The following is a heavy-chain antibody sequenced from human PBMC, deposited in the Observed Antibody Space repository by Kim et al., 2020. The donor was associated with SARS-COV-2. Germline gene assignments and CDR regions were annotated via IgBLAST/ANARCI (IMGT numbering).Heavy chain of an antibody. V-gene: IGHV4-31*03. D-gene: IGHD3-3*01. CDR3: ARGRNLRIFDY. CDR1: GGSISSGGYY. J-gene: IGHJ4*02. Sequence: SETLSLTCTVSGGSISSGGYYWSWIRQHPGKGLEWIGYIYYSGSTYYNPSLKSRVTISVDTSKNQFSLKLSSVTAADTAVYYCARGRNLRIFDYWGQGTLVTVSS. CDR2: IYYSGST.